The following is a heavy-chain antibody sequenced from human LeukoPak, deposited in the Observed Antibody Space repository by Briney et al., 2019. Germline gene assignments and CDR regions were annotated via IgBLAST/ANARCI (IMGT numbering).Heavy chain of an antibody. Sequence: SETLSLTCAVYGGSFSGYYWSWIRQPPGKGLEWIGEINHSGSTKYNPSLKSRVTISVDTSKNQFSLKLNSVTAADTAVYYCARGVDHHGSGNTHYYYYYMDVWGKGTTVTVSS. CDR2: INHSGST. D-gene: IGHD3-10*01. CDR3: ARGVDHHGSGNTHYYYYYMDV. V-gene: IGHV4-34*01. CDR1: GGSFSGYY. J-gene: IGHJ6*03.